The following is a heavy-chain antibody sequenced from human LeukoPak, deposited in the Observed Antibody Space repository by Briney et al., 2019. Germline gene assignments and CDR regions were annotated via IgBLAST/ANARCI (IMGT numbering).Heavy chain of an antibody. V-gene: IGHV4-39*01. D-gene: IGHD3/OR15-3a*01. CDR3: TVGLYYFDY. Sequence: SETLSLTCTVSGGSISSSSYYWGWIRQPPGKGLEWIGSIYYSGSTYYNPSLKSRVTISVDTSKNQFSLKLSSVTAADTAVYYCTVGLYYFDYWGQGTLVTVSS. CDR1: GGSISSSSYY. J-gene: IGHJ4*02. CDR2: IYYSGST.